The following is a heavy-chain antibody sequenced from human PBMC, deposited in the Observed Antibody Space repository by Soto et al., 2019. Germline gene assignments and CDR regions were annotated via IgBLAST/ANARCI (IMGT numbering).Heavy chain of an antibody. CDR2: IYSGGST. J-gene: IGHJ4*02. CDR3: ATYSSLDY. V-gene: IGHV3-53*02. CDR1: GFTVSNNF. Sequence: EVQLVETGGGLIQPGGSLRLSCAASGFTVSNNFMSWVRQAPGKGLEWVSLIYSGGSTYYADSVKGRFTISRDNSKNTLYLQMNSLRAEDTAVYYCATYSSLDYWGQGTLVTVSS. D-gene: IGHD6-13*01.